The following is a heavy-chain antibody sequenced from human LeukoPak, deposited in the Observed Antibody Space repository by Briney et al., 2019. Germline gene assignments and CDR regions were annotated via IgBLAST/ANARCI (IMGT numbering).Heavy chain of an antibody. CDR3: TRVFVGDEYSSSGY. V-gene: IGHV3-74*01. Sequence: GSLRLSCAASGFTFSRYYMHWVRQAPGKGLVWVSRINSDGSSTTYADSVKGRFTISRDNAKNTLYLQMNSLKVEDTAVYYCTRVFVGDEYSSSGYWGQGTLVTVSS. CDR2: INSDGSST. CDR1: GFTFSRYY. D-gene: IGHD6-13*01. J-gene: IGHJ4*02.